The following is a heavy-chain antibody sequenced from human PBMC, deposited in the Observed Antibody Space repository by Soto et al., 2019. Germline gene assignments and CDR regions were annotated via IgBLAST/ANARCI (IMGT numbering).Heavy chain of an antibody. Sequence: SETLSLTCTVSGGSISSYYWSWIRQPPGKGLEWIGYIYYSGSTNYNPSLKSRVTISVDTSKKQFSLKLSFVTAADTAVYYCARMGGGIAVADPDAFDIWGQGTMVTVSS. V-gene: IGHV4-59*01. D-gene: IGHD6-19*01. CDR2: IYYSGST. CDR1: GGSISSYY. CDR3: ARMGGGIAVADPDAFDI. J-gene: IGHJ3*02.